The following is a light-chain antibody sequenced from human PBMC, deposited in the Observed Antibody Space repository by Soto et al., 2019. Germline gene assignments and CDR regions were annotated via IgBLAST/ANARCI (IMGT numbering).Light chain of an antibody. J-gene: IGKJ5*01. CDR3: QHYNSYSEA. V-gene: IGKV1-5*03. CDR2: KAS. CDR1: QTISSW. Sequence: DIQMTQSPSTLSGSVGDRVTITCRASQTISSWLAWYQQKPGKAPNLLIYKASTLKSGVPSRFSGSGSGTEFTLTISSLQPDDFATYYCQHYNSYSEAFGQGTRLEIK.